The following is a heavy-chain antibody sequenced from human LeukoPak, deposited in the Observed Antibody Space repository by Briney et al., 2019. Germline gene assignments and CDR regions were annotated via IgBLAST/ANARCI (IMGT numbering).Heavy chain of an antibody. D-gene: IGHD3-3*01. CDR3: AKEIGPHYDFWSGYSGAFDI. V-gene: IGHV3-30*02. Sequence: GGSLRLSCAASGFTFSSYSMNWVRQAPGKGLEWVAFIRYDGSNKYYADSVKGRFTISRDNSKNTLYLQMNSLRAEDTAVYYCAKEIGPHYDFWSGYSGAFDIWGQGTMVTVSS. CDR2: IRYDGSNK. CDR1: GFTFSSYS. J-gene: IGHJ3*02.